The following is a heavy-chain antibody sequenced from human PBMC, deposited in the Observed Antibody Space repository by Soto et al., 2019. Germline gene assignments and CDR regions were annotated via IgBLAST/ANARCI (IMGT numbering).Heavy chain of an antibody. CDR1: GGSISSGGYY. CDR3: ARDHLRGLQTNWFDP. Sequence: QVQLQESGPGLVKPSQTLSLTYTVSGGSISSGGYYWSWIRQHPGKGLEWIGYIYYSGSTYYNPSLKSRVTISVDTSKNQFSLKLSSVTAADTAVYYCARDHLRGLQTNWFDPWGQGTLVTVSS. J-gene: IGHJ5*02. V-gene: IGHV4-31*03. CDR2: IYYSGST. D-gene: IGHD3-10*01.